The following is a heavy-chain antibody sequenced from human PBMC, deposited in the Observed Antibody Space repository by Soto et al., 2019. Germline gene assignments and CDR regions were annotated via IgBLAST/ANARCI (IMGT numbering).Heavy chain of an antibody. CDR3: AIAVAGTHGMDV. V-gene: IGHV1-69*02. CDR2: IIPNLGIT. D-gene: IGHD6-19*01. CDR1: GGTFSSYT. Sequence: QVQLVQSGAEVKKPESSVKVSCKASGGTFSSYTISWVRQAPGQGLEWMGRIIPNLGITNYAQKVQGRVTITADKSTSTASMELSSLRSEDTAVYYCAIAVAGTHGMDVWGQGTTVTVSS. J-gene: IGHJ6*02.